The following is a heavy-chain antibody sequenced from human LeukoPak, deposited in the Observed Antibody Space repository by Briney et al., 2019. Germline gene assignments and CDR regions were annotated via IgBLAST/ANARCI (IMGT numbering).Heavy chain of an antibody. CDR3: ARALSYCSSTSCYNNWFDP. J-gene: IGHJ5*02. CDR1: GYSISSGYY. Sequence: SETLSLTCTVSGYSISSGYYWSWIRQPPGKGLEWIGSIYHSGSTYYNPSLKSRVTISVDTSKNQFSLKLSSVTAADTAVYYCARALSYCSSTSCYNNWFDPWGQGTLVTVSS. CDR2: IYHSGST. V-gene: IGHV4-38-2*02. D-gene: IGHD2-2*02.